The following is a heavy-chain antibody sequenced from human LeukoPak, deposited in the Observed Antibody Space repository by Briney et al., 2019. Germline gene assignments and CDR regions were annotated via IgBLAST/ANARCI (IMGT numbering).Heavy chain of an antibody. J-gene: IGHJ5*02. CDR2: INPNSGGT. CDR3: ARGQLNDYYDSSGYCQP. CDR1: GYTFTGYY. V-gene: IGHV1-2*02. D-gene: IGHD3-22*01. Sequence: ASVKVSCKASGYTFTGYYMHWVRQAPGQGLEWMGWINPNSGGTNYAQKFQGRVTMTRDTSISTAYMELSRLRSDDTAVYYCARGQLNDYYDSSGYCQPWGQGTLVTVSS.